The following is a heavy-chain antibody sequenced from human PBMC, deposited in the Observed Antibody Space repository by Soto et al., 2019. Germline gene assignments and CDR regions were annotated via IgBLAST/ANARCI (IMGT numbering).Heavy chain of an antibody. CDR1: GFTFSNYD. J-gene: IGHJ4*02. D-gene: IGHD3-22*01. CDR3: AKDLRSQDYDSSGSYPLFLFDY. Sequence: GGSLRLSCTASGFTFSNYDMHWVRQAPGKGLEWVAVISYDGSNKYYADSVKGRFTISRDNSKNTLYLQMNSLRAEDTAVYYCAKDLRSQDYDSSGSYPLFLFDYWGQGTLVTVSS. V-gene: IGHV3-30*18. CDR2: ISYDGSNK.